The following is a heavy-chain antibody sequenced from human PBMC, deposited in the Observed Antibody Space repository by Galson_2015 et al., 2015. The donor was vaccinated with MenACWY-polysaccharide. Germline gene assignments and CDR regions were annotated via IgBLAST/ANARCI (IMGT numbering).Heavy chain of an antibody. CDR2: ISWDGSTA. CDR3: ARDNSGDYYDRSGYLDF. D-gene: IGHD3-22*01. CDR1: GFTFDDHT. V-gene: IGHV3-43*01. J-gene: IGHJ4*02. Sequence: SLRLSCAASGFTFDDHTMHWVRQAPGKRLQWVSLISWDGSTAYYADAVQGRFTISRDNGKNSLYLQMSSLRNEDTAFYFCARDNSGDYYDRSGYLDFWGQGTLVTVSS.